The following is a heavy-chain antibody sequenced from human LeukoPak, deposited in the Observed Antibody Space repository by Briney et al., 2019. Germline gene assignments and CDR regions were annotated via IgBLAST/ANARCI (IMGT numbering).Heavy chain of an antibody. V-gene: IGHV4-30-2*01. D-gene: IGHD2-2*01. CDR1: GGSISRGGYS. Sequence: SETLSLTCAVSGGSISRGGYSWSWIRPPPGEGLEWIGYIYHSGSTYYNPSLKSRVTISVDRSKNQFSLKLSSVTAADTAVYYCARGLDAVYRYGMDVWGQGTTVTVSS. CDR3: ARGLDAVYRYGMDV. J-gene: IGHJ6*02. CDR2: IYHSGST.